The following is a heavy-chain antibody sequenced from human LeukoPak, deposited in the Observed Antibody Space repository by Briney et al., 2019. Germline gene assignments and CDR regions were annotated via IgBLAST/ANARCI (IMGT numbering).Heavy chain of an antibody. D-gene: IGHD6-13*01. J-gene: IGHJ5*02. CDR2: MNPNSGNT. V-gene: IGHV1-8*01. CDR3: ARLPPSPYRSSSWLYWFDP. Sequence: ASVKVSCKASGYTLTSYDINWVRQATGQGLEWMGWMNPNSGNTGYAQKFQGRVTMTRNTSISTAYMELSSLRSEDTAVYYCARLPPSPYRSSSWLYWFDPWGQGTLVTVSS. CDR1: GYTLTSYD.